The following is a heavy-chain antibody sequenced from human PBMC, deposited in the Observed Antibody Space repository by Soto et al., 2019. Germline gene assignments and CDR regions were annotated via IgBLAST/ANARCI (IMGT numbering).Heavy chain of an antibody. CDR3: ARGNWNYFGYFDY. J-gene: IGHJ4*02. Sequence: SVKVSCKASGGTFSSYAISWVRQAPGQGLEWMGGIIPIFGTANYAQKFQGRVTITADKSTSTAYMELSSLRSEDTAVYYCARGNWNYFGYFDYWGQGTLVTVSS. V-gene: IGHV1-69*06. D-gene: IGHD1-7*01. CDR1: GGTFSSYA. CDR2: IIPIFGTA.